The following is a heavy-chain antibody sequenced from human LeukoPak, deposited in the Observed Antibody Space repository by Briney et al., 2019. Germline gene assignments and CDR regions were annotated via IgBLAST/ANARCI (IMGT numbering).Heavy chain of an antibody. CDR1: GYSLTELS. CDR2: FAPEDGET. Sequence: SVKVSCKVSGYSLTELSMPWLRQAPGKGLEWKEGFAPEDGETIYAQKFQGRVTITEDTSNDKATLELSSLRSEDTAVYYCATSHTLSYPGNDYRYWGHGTLVTVSS. J-gene: IGHJ4*01. D-gene: IGHD5-12*01. V-gene: IGHV1-24*01. CDR3: ATSHTLSYPGNDYRY.